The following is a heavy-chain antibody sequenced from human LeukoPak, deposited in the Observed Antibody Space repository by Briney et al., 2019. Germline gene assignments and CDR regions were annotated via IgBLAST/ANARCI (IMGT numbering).Heavy chain of an antibody. V-gene: IGHV4-59*01. CDR3: ARGCSSTTCYDHYYFYYMDV. CDR1: GGSISSYY. J-gene: IGHJ6*03. Sequence: SETLSLTCTVSGGSISSYYWSWIRQPAGKGLEWIGYIYYSGSTNYNPSPKSRLTMSVDTSKNQFSLQLSSVTAADTAVYYCARGCSSTTCYDHYYFYYMDVWGKGTTVTVSS. D-gene: IGHD2-2*01. CDR2: IYYSGST.